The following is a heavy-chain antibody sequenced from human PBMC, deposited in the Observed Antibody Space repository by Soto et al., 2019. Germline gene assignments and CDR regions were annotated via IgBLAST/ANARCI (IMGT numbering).Heavy chain of an antibody. V-gene: IGHV1-18*01. CDR2: VRGDNGHT. CDR3: ARDLGYCRSGTCYREWFDP. D-gene: IGHD2-15*01. Sequence: QVQLVQSGAEVKKLGASVKVSCKASVYTFTTHGISWVRQVPGQGLEWMGWVRGDNGHTNYAQSLQGRVTMTTDTSTNTAYMERRSLRSDDTAVYYCARDLGYCRSGTCYREWFDPWGQGTLVTVSS. J-gene: IGHJ5*02. CDR1: VYTFTTHG.